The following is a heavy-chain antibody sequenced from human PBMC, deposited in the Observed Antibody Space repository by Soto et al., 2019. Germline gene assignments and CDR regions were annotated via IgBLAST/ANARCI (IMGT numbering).Heavy chain of an antibody. V-gene: IGHV2-5*01. CDR1: GFSLSTSGVG. D-gene: IGHD3-22*01. J-gene: IGHJ5*02. Sequence: QITLKESGPTLVKPTQTLTLTCTFSGFSLSTSGVGVGWIRQPPGKALEGLALIYWNDDKRYSPSLKSRLTITKDTSKNQVVLTMTNMDPVDTATYYCAHRPMPSSGYYWMGWFDPWGQGTLVTVSS. CDR2: IYWNDDK. CDR3: AHRPMPSSGYYWMGWFDP.